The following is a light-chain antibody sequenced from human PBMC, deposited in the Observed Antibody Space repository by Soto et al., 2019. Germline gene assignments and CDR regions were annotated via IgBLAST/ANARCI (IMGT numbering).Light chain of an antibody. V-gene: IGKV3D-15*01. CDR3: QQYNNWPPWT. Sequence: EIVMTQSPATLSVSPGERATLSCRASQSVSSNFAWYQQKPGQAPRLLIYGASTRATGIPARFSGSGSWTEFTLTISSLQYEDFAVDYCQQYNNWPPWTFGQGTKVEIK. CDR1: QSVSSN. CDR2: GAS. J-gene: IGKJ1*01.